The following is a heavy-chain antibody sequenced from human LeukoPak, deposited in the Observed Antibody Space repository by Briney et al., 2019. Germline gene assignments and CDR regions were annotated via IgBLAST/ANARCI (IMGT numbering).Heavy chain of an antibody. Sequence: ASVKVSCKVSGYTLTELSMHWVRQAPGKGLEWMGGFDPEDGETIYAQKFQGRVTMTEDTSTDTAYMELSSLRSEDTAAYYCATAYCSSTSCYRFPVDWGQGTLVTVSS. CDR1: GYTLTELS. D-gene: IGHD2-2*01. J-gene: IGHJ4*02. CDR3: ATAYCSSTSCYRFPVD. CDR2: FDPEDGET. V-gene: IGHV1-24*01.